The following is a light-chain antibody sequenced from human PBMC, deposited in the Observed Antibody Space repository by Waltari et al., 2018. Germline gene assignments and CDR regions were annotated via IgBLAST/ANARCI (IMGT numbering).Light chain of an antibody. J-gene: IGKJ3*01. CDR1: QTVDSRY. Sequence: TVLTQSPGTLSLSPGPSATLSCRASQTVDSRYLAWYQQKPGQAPRLPIYATSSRATGIPDRCSGSGSETDFTLTVTRLEPEDFAVYYCQQYGGARFTFGPGTKVDIK. V-gene: IGKV3-20*01. CDR3: QQYGGARFT. CDR2: ATS.